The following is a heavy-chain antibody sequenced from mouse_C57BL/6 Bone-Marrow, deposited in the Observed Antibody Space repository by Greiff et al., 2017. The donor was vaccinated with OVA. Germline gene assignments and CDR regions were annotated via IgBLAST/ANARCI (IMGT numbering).Heavy chain of an antibody. J-gene: IGHJ2*01. CDR2: IDPSDSYT. CDR1: GYTFTSYW. V-gene: IGHV1-59*01. Sequence: VKLQQPGAELVRPGTSVKLSCKASGYTFTSYWMHWVKQRPGQGLEWIGVIDPSDSYTNYNQKFKGKATLTVDTSSSTAYMQLSSLPSEDSAVYYCAREDSNGFDYWGQGTTLTVSS. D-gene: IGHD2-5*01. CDR3: AREDSNGFDY.